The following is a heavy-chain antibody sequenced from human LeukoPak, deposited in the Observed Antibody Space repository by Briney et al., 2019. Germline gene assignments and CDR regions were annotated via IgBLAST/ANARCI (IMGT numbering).Heavy chain of an antibody. CDR1: GFTFSIYW. CDR2: ISTSASTI. CDR3: ATSRGSWPDYFDY. J-gene: IGHJ4*02. V-gene: IGHV3-48*04. Sequence: GGSLRLSCAASGFTFSIYWMTWVRQAPGKGLEWVSYISTSASTIYYADSVKGRFTISRDNAKNSLYLQMNSLRAEDTAVYYCATSRGSWPDYFDYWGQGTLVTVSS. D-gene: IGHD6-13*01.